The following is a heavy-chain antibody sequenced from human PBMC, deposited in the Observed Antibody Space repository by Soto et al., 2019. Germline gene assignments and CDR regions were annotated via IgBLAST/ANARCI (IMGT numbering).Heavy chain of an antibody. CDR3: AKDVR. CDR1: ESPFAPHW. V-gene: IGHV3-7*05. CDR2: IKEDGSES. Sequence: EVQLVESGGDLVQPGGPWRLPCEPLESPFAPHWMSWVRQAPGKGLEWVANIKEDGSESYYADSVKGRFTISRDNAKNSLYLQMNGLRVEDTALYYCAKDVRWGQGTLVTVSS. J-gene: IGHJ4*02.